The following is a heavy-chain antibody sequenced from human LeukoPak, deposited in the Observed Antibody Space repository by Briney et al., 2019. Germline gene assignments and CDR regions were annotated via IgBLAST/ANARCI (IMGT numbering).Heavy chain of an antibody. CDR2: ISSSISTI. J-gene: IGHJ6*04. D-gene: IGHD3-10*02. CDR1: GVTFSSYE. Sequence: GGSLRLSCAASGVTFSSYEMNWVRQAPGKGLEWGSYISSSISTIYYADSVKCRFTISRDNAKNSLYLQMNSLRAEDTAVYYCAELGITMIGGVWGKGTTATISS. V-gene: IGHV3-48*03. CDR3: AELGITMIGGV.